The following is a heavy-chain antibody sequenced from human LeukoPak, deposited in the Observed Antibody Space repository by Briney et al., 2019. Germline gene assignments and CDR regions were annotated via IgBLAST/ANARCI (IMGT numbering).Heavy chain of an antibody. CDR2: INHSGST. J-gene: IGHJ3*02. Sequence: PSETLSLTCTVSGGPISSSSYYWGWIRQPPGKGLEWIGEINHSGSTNYNPSLKSRVTISVDTSKNQFSLKLSSVTAADTAVYYCARRGSSGWYRDAFDIWGQGTMVTVSS. V-gene: IGHV4-39*07. D-gene: IGHD6-19*01. CDR1: GGPISSSSYY. CDR3: ARRGSSGWYRDAFDI.